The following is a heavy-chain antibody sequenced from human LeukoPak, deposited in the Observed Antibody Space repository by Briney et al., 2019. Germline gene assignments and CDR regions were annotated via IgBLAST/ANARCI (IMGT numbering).Heavy chain of an antibody. CDR3: ARTLRLGELSPFDY. J-gene: IGHJ4*02. D-gene: IGHD3-16*02. Sequence: GGSLRLSCAASGFTLSSYAMHWVRQAPGKGLEWVAVISYDGSNKYYADSVKGRFTISRDNSKNTLYLQMNSLRAEDTAVYYCARTLRLGELSPFDYWGQGTLVTVSS. V-gene: IGHV3-30-3*01. CDR1: GFTLSSYA. CDR2: ISYDGSNK.